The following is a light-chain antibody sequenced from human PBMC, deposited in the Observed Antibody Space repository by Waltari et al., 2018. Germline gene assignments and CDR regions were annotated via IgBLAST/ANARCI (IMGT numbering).Light chain of an antibody. CDR3: QSYDSRLTAWV. CDR1: KYNPGANYD. J-gene: IGLJ3*02. Sequence: QSVLTQPPSVSGAPGQTVTISCTGSKYNPGANYDVHWYQHLPGTAPKLVIYVNTDRPAGVPDRISASRSGTSASLAITGLQAEDEADYYCQSYDSRLTAWVFGGGTKLTVL. V-gene: IGLV1-40*01. CDR2: VNT.